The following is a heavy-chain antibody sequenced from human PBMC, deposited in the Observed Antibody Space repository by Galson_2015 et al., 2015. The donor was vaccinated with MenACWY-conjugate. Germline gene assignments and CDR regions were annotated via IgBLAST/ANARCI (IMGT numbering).Heavy chain of an antibody. J-gene: IGHJ6*02. V-gene: IGHV3-74*01. CDR2: INSDGTST. Sequence: RLSCAASGFTFSSYWLHGVRHAPGKRLVWVSRINSDGTSTNYADSVKGRFTISRDNAKTTLYLQRNSLRAEDTAVDYCARDQLPNYYYFGVDVWGQGTPVTVSS. CDR1: GFTFSSYW. CDR3: ARDQLPNYYYFGVDV.